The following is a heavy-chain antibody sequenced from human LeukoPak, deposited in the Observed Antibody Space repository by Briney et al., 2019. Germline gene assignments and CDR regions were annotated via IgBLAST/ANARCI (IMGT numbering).Heavy chain of an antibody. CDR2: IYSGGST. V-gene: IGHV3-53*01. CDR1: GFTVSSNY. Sequence: GGSLRLSCAVSGFTVSSNYMSWVRQAPGKELEWVSVIYSGGSTHYADSVKGRFTISRDNSKNTLFLQMNSLRAEDAAVYYCARADGTGGPYDYWGQGTLVTVSS. D-gene: IGHD3/OR15-3a*01. CDR3: ARADGTGGPYDY. J-gene: IGHJ4*02.